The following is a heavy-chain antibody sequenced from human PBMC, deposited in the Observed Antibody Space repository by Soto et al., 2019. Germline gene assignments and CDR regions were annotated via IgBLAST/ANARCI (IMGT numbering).Heavy chain of an antibody. CDR1: GFTFSSYS. V-gene: IGHV3-21*01. J-gene: IGHJ4*02. D-gene: IGHD6-13*01. Sequence: PGGSLRLSCAAPGFTFSSYSMNWVRQAPGKGLEWVSSISSSSSYIYYADSVKGRFTISRDNAKNSLYLQMNSLRAEDTAVYYCARGVSSSWYLVFDYWGQGTLVTVSS. CDR2: ISSSSSYI. CDR3: ARGVSSSWYLVFDY.